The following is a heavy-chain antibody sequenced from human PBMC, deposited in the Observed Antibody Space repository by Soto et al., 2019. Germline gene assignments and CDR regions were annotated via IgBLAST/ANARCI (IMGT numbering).Heavy chain of an antibody. V-gene: IGHV1-69*02. CDR2: IIPILGIA. J-gene: IGHJ6*02. D-gene: IGHD2-15*01. CDR3: ARGPTVVTPPDV. Sequence: QVQLVQSGAEVKKPGSSVKVSCKASGGTFSSYTISWVRQAPGQGLEWMGRIIPILGIANYAQKFQGRVTITADTPTSTAYMELSSLRSEDTAVYYCARGPTVVTPPDVWGQGTTVTVSS. CDR1: GGTFSSYT.